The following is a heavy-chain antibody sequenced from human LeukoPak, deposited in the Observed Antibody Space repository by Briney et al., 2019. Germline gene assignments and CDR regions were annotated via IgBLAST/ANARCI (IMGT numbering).Heavy chain of an antibody. J-gene: IGHJ6*03. CDR3: ARGLRMTTVTSAFCKYYYYYYMDV. Sequence: SETLSLTCTVSGGSISSSSYYWGWIRQPPGKGLEWFGSIYYSGITYYNPYLKSRVTISVDTSKNQISLKQSSVAAADTAVYYWARGLRMTTVTSAFCKYYYYYYMDVWGKGTTVTVSS. D-gene: IGHD4-17*01. V-gene: IGHV4-39*07. CDR1: GGSISSSSYY. CDR2: IYYSGIT.